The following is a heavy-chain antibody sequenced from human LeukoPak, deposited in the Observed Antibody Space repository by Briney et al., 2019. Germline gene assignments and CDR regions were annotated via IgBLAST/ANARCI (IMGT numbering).Heavy chain of an antibody. D-gene: IGHD6-13*01. J-gene: IGHJ4*02. CDR2: ITSGSGSNV. V-gene: IGHV3-23*01. CDR3: ARHGSWSFDY. CDR1: GFTFSSHA. Sequence: GGSLRLSCAAAGFTFSSHAMSWVRQAPGKGLEWVSAITSGSGSNVYYTDSLKGRFTISRENSKNTLYLQMNSLRAEDTAVYYCARHGSWSFDYWGQGTLVTVSA.